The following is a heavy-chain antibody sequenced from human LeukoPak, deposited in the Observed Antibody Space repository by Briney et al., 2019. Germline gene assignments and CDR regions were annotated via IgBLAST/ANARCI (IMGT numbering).Heavy chain of an antibody. Sequence: GRSLRLSCAASGFTFDHYGMTWVRQAPGKGLEWVSGINWNGGSRGYADSVKGRFTISRDNAKNSLYLQMNSLRVEDTAVYYCAKSPGGYSGPFGDWGQGTLVTVSS. V-gene: IGHV3-20*04. CDR1: GFTFDHYG. CDR3: AKSPGGYSGPFGD. J-gene: IGHJ4*02. D-gene: IGHD5-12*01. CDR2: INWNGGSR.